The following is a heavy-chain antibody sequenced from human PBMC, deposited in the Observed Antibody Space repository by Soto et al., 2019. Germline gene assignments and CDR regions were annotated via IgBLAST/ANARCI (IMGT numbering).Heavy chain of an antibody. CDR2: ISAYNGNT. V-gene: IGHV1-18*01. J-gene: IGHJ4*02. CDR3: ARDNKDSDILTGYYRYFDY. D-gene: IGHD3-9*01. CDR1: GYTFTSYG. Sequence: QVQLVQSGAEVKKPGASVKVSCKASGYTFTSYGISWVRQAPGQGLEWMGWISAYNGNTNYAQKLQGRVTMTTDTSTSTDYMELRSLRSDDTAVYYCARDNKDSDILTGYYRYFDYWGQGTLVTVSS.